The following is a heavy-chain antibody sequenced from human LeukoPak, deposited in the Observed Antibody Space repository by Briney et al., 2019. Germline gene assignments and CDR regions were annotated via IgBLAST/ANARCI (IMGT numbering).Heavy chain of an antibody. CDR1: GYSFTTYY. CDR2: INPTGGNT. J-gene: IGHJ6*02. D-gene: IGHD2-15*01. V-gene: IGHV1-46*01. CDR3: ARERYCSGGNCFVTYYYGMDV. Sequence: GASVKVSCKASGYSFTTYYIHWVRQAPGQGLEWMGIINPTGGNTSYEQKFEGRVTMTRDTSTSTVYMELSSLRSEDTAVYYCARERYCSGGNCFVTYYYGMDVWGQGTTVTVSS.